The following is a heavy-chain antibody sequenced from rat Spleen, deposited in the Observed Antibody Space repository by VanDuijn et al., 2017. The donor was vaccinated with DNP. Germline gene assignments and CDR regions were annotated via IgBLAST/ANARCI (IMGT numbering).Heavy chain of an antibody. CDR2: ISYDGSSI. CDR1: GFTFNNYW. Sequence: EVQLVESGGGLVQPGRSLKLSCVASGFTFNNYWMTWIRQAPTKGLEWVASISYDGSSIYYRDSVKGRFTISRDNAKSTLYLQMDSLRSEDTATYYCASLVAYWGQGTLVTVSS. V-gene: IGHV5-31*01. J-gene: IGHJ3*01. CDR3: ASLVAY. D-gene: IGHD2-7*01.